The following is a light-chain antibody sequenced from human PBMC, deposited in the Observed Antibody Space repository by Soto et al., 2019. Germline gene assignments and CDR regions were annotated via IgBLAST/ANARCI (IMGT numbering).Light chain of an antibody. V-gene: IGKV1-39*01. J-gene: IGKJ4*01. CDR2: AAS. CDR3: QQSYSTLLT. Sequence: DIQLTQSPSSLSASVGDRVTITCRASQSSSSYLNWYQQKPGKAPKLLIYAASSLQSGVPSRFSGSGSGTDFTLTISSLQPEDFATYYCQQSYSTLLTFGGGTKVDIK. CDR1: QSSSSY.